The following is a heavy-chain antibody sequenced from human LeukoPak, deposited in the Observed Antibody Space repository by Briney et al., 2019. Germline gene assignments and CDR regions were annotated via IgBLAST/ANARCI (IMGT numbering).Heavy chain of an antibody. J-gene: IGHJ4*02. Sequence: ASVKVSCKASGYTFTSYDINWVRQATGQGLEWMGWMNPNSGNTGYAQKFQGRVTMTRDTSISTAYMELSGLRSEDTAVYYCARVSCSSTSCYDYWGQGALVTVSS. V-gene: IGHV1-8*01. CDR3: ARVSCSSTSCYDY. CDR2: MNPNSGNT. D-gene: IGHD2-2*01. CDR1: GYTFTSYD.